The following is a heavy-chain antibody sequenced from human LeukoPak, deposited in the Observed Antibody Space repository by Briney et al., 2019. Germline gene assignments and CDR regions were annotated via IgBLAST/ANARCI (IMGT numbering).Heavy chain of an antibody. CDR1: GFTFDDYG. V-gene: IGHV3-20*01. Sequence: PGGSLRLSCAASGFTFDDYGMSWVRQAPGKGLKWVSGINWNGGSTGYADSVKGRFTISRDNAKNSLYLQMNSLRAEDTALYHCARGYYGSGSSHYYYYYGMDVWGQGTTVTVSS. J-gene: IGHJ6*02. CDR2: INWNGGST. D-gene: IGHD3-10*01. CDR3: ARGYYGSGSSHYYYYYGMDV.